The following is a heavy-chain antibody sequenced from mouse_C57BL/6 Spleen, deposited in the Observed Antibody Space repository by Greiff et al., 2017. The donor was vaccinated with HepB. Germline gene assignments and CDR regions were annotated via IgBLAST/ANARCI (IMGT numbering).Heavy chain of an antibody. D-gene: IGHD1-1*01. CDR2: IDPSDSYT. V-gene: IGHV1-69*01. Sequence: QVQLQQPGAELVMPGASVKLSCKASGYTFTSYWMHWVKQRPGQGLEWIGEIDPSDSYTNYNQKFKGKSTLTVDKSSSTAYMQLSSLTSEDSAVYYCATTVVARYYFDYWGQGTTLTVSS. CDR3: ATTVVARYYFDY. CDR1: GYTFTSYW. J-gene: IGHJ2*01.